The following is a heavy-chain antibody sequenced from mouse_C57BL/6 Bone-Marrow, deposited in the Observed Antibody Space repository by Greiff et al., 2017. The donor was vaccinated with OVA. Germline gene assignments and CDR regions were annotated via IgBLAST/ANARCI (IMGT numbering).Heavy chain of an antibody. J-gene: IGHJ3*01. Sequence: EVKLVESGGGLVQPGGSLKLSCAASGFTFSDYYMYWVRQTPEKRLEWVAYISNGGGSTSYPDTVKGRFTISRDNAKNTLYLQMRRLMSEYTAMYYCARHGYYDYDWFAYWGQGTLVTVSA. CDR3: ARHGYYDYDWFAY. CDR1: GFTFSDYY. V-gene: IGHV5-12*01. CDR2: ISNGGGST. D-gene: IGHD2-4*01.